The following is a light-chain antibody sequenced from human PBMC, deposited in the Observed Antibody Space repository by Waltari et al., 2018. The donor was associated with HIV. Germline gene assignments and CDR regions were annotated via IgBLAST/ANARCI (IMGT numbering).Light chain of an antibody. Sequence: QSALTQPASVSGSPGQSITISCTGTSSDVGGYNYVSWYQQQPGKAPKLMIYEVSNRPSGVPNRFSGSKSGNTATLTISGLQAEDEADYYCSSYTSSSTYVVFGGGTKLTVL. V-gene: IGLV2-14*01. CDR2: EVS. CDR1: SSDVGGYNY. CDR3: SSYTSSSTYVV. J-gene: IGLJ2*01.